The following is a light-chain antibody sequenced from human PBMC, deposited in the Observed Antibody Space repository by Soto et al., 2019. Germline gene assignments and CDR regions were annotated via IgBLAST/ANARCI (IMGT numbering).Light chain of an antibody. CDR3: SSYTSSSTLIV. J-gene: IGLJ1*01. CDR1: SSDVGGYNY. Sequence: QSVLTQPASVSGSPGQSITISCTGTSSDVGGYNYVSWYQQHPGKAPKLMIYDVSNRPSGVSNRFSGSKSGNTASLTISGLQAEGEADYYCSSYTSSSTLIVFGTGTKVTVL. V-gene: IGLV2-14*01. CDR2: DVS.